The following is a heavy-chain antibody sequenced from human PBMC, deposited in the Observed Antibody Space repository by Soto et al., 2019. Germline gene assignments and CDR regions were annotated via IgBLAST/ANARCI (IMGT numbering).Heavy chain of an antibody. Sequence: HPGGSLRLSCAASGFTFSGFTFSSYAMTWVRQAPGKGLEWVSTISGTGVSTYYADSVKGRFTISRDNSKNTLYVRMNGLRAEDTAVYYCAKGGRPPREPFMDVWGQGTTVTVSS. V-gene: IGHV3-23*01. J-gene: IGHJ6*02. CDR1: GFTFSGFTFSSYA. CDR3: AKGGRPPREPFMDV. CDR2: ISGTGVST. D-gene: IGHD1-1*01.